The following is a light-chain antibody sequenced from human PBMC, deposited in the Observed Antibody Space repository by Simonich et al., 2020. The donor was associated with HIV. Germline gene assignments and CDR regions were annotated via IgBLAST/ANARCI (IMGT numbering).Light chain of an antibody. CDR3: QQYYSTPQT. CDR1: QSVLYSSNNKNY. Sequence: DIVMTQSPDSLAVSLGERATINCKSSQSVLYSSNNKNYLAWYQQKPGPPTKLLIYWDSTRETGGPDRFSGSGSGTDFTLTISSLQAEDVAVYYCQQYYSTPQTFGQGTKVEIK. J-gene: IGKJ1*01. V-gene: IGKV4-1*01. CDR2: WDS.